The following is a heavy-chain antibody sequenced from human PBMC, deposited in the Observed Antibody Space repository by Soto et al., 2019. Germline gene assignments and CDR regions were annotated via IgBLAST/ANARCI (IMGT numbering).Heavy chain of an antibody. J-gene: IGHJ6*02. Sequence: QVQLVQSGAEVKKPGASVKVSCKASGYTFTSYDINWVRQATGQGLEWMGWMNPNSGNTGYAQKFQGRVTMTRNTSISTAYMELSSLRSEDTAAYYCARVHSSSWAYYYYYGMDVWGQGTTVTVSS. D-gene: IGHD6-13*01. CDR1: GYTFTSYD. V-gene: IGHV1-8*01. CDR2: MNPNSGNT. CDR3: ARVHSSSWAYYYYYGMDV.